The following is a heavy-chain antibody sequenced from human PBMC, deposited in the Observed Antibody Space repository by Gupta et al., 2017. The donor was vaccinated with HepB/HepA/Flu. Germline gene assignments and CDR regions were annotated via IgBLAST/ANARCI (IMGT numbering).Heavy chain of an antibody. J-gene: IGHJ6*02. V-gene: IGHV4-59*01. CDR2: IYYSGST. Sequence: QVQLQESGPGLVKPSETLSLTCTVPGGSISSYYWSWIRQPPGKGLEWIGYIYYSGSTNYNPSLKSRVTISVDTSKNQFSLKLSSVTAADTAVYYCARDGSSPQRSKYYYGMDVWGQGTTVTVSS. CDR3: ARDGSSPQRSKYYYGMDV. D-gene: IGHD6-6*01. CDR1: GGSISSYY.